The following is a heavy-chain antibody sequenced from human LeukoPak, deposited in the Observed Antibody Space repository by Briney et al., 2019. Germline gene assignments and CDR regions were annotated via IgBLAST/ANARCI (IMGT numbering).Heavy chain of an antibody. CDR3: ARAETGTTLVDAFDI. CDR1: GGSISSSNW. V-gene: IGHV4-4*02. CDR2: IYHSGST. Sequence: SSETLSLTCAVSGGSISSSNWWSWVRQPPGKGLEWIGEIYHSGSTNYNPSLKSRVTISVDKSKNQFSLKLSSVTAADTAVYYCARAETGTTLVDAFDIWGQGTMVTVSS. D-gene: IGHD1-1*01. J-gene: IGHJ3*02.